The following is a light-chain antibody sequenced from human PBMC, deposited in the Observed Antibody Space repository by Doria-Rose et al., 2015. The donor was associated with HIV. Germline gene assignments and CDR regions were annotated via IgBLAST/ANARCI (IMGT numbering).Light chain of an antibody. J-gene: IGKJ3*01. Sequence: DIRVTQSPESLGMSLGERATLNCKSNQSLLYTSKNYLAWYQQKPGQPPKLLIYWASTQQSGVPARFSGSGSGTDFTPTISSLEAEDVAVYYCQQYYDTPSFGPGTTVDIK. CDR1: QSLLYTSKNY. CDR3: QQYYDTPS. CDR2: WAS. V-gene: IGKV4-1*01.